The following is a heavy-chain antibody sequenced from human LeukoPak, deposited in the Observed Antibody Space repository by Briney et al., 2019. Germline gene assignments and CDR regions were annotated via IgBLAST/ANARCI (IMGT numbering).Heavy chain of an antibody. V-gene: IGHV3-23*01. CDR3: AKAMRPTVSYFDY. CDR2: ITGNGDS. Sequence: PGGSLRLSCAASGFTFSSYTVSWVRQAPGKGLEWVSTITGNGDSYYTDSVKGRFTISRDNSKNTLYLQMNSLRAEDTAVYYCAKAMRPTVSYFDYWGQGTLVTVSS. D-gene: IGHD4-17*01. CDR1: GFTFSSYT. J-gene: IGHJ4*02.